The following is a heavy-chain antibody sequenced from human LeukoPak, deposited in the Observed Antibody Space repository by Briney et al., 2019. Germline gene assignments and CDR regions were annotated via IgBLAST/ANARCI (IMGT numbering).Heavy chain of an antibody. Sequence: SETLPLTCTVSGGSISSYYWSWIRQPPGKGLEWIGYIYYSGSTNYNPSLKSRVTISVDTSKNQFSLKLSSVTAADTAVYYCARRFSSGWWTFDYWGQGTLVTVSS. J-gene: IGHJ4*02. D-gene: IGHD6-19*01. CDR1: GGSISSYY. CDR2: IYYSGST. V-gene: IGHV4-59*01. CDR3: ARRFSSGWWTFDY.